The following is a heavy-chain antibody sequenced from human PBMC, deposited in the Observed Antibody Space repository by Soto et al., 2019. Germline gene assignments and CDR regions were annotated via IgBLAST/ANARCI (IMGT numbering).Heavy chain of an antibody. CDR1: GGSFSGYY. D-gene: IGHD6-19*01. CDR3: ARGILPPIAVANTRSVYFDY. Sequence: SETLSLTCAVYGGSFSGYYWSWIRQPPGKGLEWIGEINHSGSTNYNPSLKSRVTISVDTSKNQFSLKLSSVTAADTAVYYCARGILPPIAVANTRSVYFDYWGQGTLVTVSS. J-gene: IGHJ4*02. V-gene: IGHV4-34*01. CDR2: INHSGST.